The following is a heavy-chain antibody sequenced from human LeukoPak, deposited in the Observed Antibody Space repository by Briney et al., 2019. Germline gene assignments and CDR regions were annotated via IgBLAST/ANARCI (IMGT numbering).Heavy chain of an antibody. CDR1: GYTFTSYD. Sequence: GASVKVSCKASGYTFTSYDINWVRQATGQGLEWMGWMNPNSGNTGYAQKFQGRVTITRSTSISTAYMELSSLRSEDTAVYYCARGRGKEGPFDPWGQGTLVTVSS. D-gene: IGHD1-26*01. CDR2: MNPNSGNT. J-gene: IGHJ5*02. V-gene: IGHV1-8*01. CDR3: ARGRGKEGPFDP.